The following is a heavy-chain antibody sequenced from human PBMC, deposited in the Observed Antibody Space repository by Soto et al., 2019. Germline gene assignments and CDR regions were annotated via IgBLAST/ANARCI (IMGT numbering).Heavy chain of an antibody. CDR3: ARGSRRCSSTSCYVVRYWFDP. Sequence: ASVKVSCKASGYTFTSYDINWVRQATGQGLEWMGWMNPNSGNTGYAQKFQGRVTMTRNTSISTAYMELSILRSEDTAVYYCARGSRRCSSTSCYVVRYWFDPWS. CDR1: GYTFTSYD. V-gene: IGHV1-8*01. D-gene: IGHD2-2*01. J-gene: IGHJ5*02. CDR2: MNPNSGNT.